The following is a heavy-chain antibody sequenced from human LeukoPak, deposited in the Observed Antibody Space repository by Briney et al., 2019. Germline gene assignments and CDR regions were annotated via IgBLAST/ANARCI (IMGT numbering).Heavy chain of an antibody. CDR3: ARQEKHTRFGGSDWFDP. V-gene: IGHV4-59*08. CDR1: GGSISSYY. CDR2: IYYSGST. Sequence: NPSETLSLTCTVSGGSISSYYWSWIRQPPGKGLEWIGYIYYSGSTNYNPSLKSRVTISVDTSKNHFSLKLSSVTAADTAVYYCARQEKHTRFGGSDWFDPWGQGTLVTVSS. J-gene: IGHJ5*02. D-gene: IGHD2-21*01.